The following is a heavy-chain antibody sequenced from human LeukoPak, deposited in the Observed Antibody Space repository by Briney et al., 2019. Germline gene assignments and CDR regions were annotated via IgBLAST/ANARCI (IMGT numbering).Heavy chain of an antibody. Sequence: NPSETLSLTCTVSGGSISSYYWSWIRQPPGKGLAWIGYIYYSGSTNYNPSLKSRVTISVDSSKNQFSLKLSSVTAADTAVYYCARAKGWMLLYYYYGMDVWGQGTTVTVSS. CDR2: IYYSGST. CDR1: GGSISSYY. D-gene: IGHD6-19*01. CDR3: ARAKGWMLLYYYYGMDV. V-gene: IGHV4-59*01. J-gene: IGHJ6*02.